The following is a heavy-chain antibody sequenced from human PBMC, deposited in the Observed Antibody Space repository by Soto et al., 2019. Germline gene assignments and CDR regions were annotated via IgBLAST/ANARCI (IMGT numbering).Heavy chain of an antibody. V-gene: IGHV3-30*03. CDR2: ISYDGSDK. CDR3: VGGQYYFDY. CDR1: GFPFTSYG. D-gene: IGHD3-10*01. Sequence: QVPLVESGGGVVQPGRSLRLSCAASGFPFTSYGMHWVREGPDKGLEWVAIISYDGSDKYYADSVKGRFTISRDNSKNTLYLQMNSLRPEDTALDYCVGGQYYFDYRGQGTLVIVSS. J-gene: IGHJ4*02.